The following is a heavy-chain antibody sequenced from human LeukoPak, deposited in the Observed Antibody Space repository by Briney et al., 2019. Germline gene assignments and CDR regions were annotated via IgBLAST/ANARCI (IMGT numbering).Heavy chain of an antibody. Sequence: GGSLRLSCAASGFTFSSYAMSWVRQAPGKGLKWVSTINDNGAGTYYADSVKGRFTISRDNSYNTVSLQMNSLRDEDTGVYYCARETPRRGETRDGYRWGQGTVVTVSS. CDR1: GFTFSSYA. J-gene: IGHJ4*02. CDR2: INDNGAGT. D-gene: IGHD5-24*01. V-gene: IGHV3-23*01. CDR3: ARETPRRGETRDGYR.